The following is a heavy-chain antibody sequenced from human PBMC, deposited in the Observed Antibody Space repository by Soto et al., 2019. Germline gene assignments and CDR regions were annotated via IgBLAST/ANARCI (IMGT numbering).Heavy chain of an antibody. CDR3: ARRIYISGSYYTTSAMDV. Sequence: ASVKVSCKASGYTFTGYYMHWVRQAPGQGLEWMGWINPNSGGTNYAEKFQGWVTMTRDTSISTAYMELSRLRSEDTAVYYCARRIYISGSYYTTSAMDVWGQGTLVTVSS. CDR2: INPNSGGT. CDR1: GYTFTGYY. J-gene: IGHJ4*01. V-gene: IGHV1-2*04. D-gene: IGHD3-10*01.